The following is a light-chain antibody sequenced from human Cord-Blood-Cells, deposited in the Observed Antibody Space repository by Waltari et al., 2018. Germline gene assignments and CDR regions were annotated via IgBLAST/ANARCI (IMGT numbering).Light chain of an antibody. V-gene: IGLV2-14*01. CDR2: DVS. Sequence: QPALTHPASVSGSPGQPIPTPCHGTSSDVGGINYVSWYQQHPGKAPKRMIYDVSNRPSGVSNRFSGSKSGNTASLTISGLQAEDEADYYCSSYTSSSTLVFGTGTKVTVL. CDR1: SSDVGGINY. CDR3: SSYTSSSTLV. J-gene: IGLJ1*01.